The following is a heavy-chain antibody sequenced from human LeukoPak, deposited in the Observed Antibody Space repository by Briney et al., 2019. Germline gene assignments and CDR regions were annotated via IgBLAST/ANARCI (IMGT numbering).Heavy chain of an antibody. CDR3: ARGMGQYYYDSSGSSFDY. J-gene: IGHJ4*02. D-gene: IGHD3-22*01. Sequence: SVKVSCKASGGTFSSYAISWVRQAPGQGLEWMGGIIPIFGTANYAQKFQGRVTITADKSTSTAYMELSSLRSEDTAVYYCARGMGQYYYDSSGSSFDYWGQGTLVTVSS. CDR2: IIPIFGTA. CDR1: GGTFSSYA. V-gene: IGHV1-69*06.